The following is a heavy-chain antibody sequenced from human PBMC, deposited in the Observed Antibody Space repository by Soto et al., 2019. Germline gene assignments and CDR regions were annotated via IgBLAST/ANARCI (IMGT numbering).Heavy chain of an antibody. CDR1: GGSISSSSYH. J-gene: IGHJ5*02. V-gene: IGHV4-39*01. Sequence: QLQLQESGPGLVKPSETLSLTCTVSGGSISSSSYHWGWIRQPPGKGLEWIGTIYYSGSTFYNPSLKGRVTISVDTSKNQFSVKLSSVTAADTALYYCARRVLAYDSSAHWFDPWGRGTLVTVSS. CDR2: IYYSGST. CDR3: ARRVLAYDSSAHWFDP. D-gene: IGHD3-22*01.